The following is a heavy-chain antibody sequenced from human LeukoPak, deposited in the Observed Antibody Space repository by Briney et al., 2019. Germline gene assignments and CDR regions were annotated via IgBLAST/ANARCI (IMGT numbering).Heavy chain of an antibody. CDR2: IYTSEST. CDR1: GGSISSGRYY. D-gene: IGHD3-16*02. CDR3: ARRPRAVWGSYRYHDY. J-gene: IGHJ4*02. Sequence: SETLSLTCTVSGGSISSGRYYWSWIRQPAGKGLGWLGRIYTSESTNYNPSLKSRVTISVDTSKNQFSLKLSSVTAADTAVYYCARRPRAVWGSYRYHDYWGQGTLVTVSS. V-gene: IGHV4-61*02.